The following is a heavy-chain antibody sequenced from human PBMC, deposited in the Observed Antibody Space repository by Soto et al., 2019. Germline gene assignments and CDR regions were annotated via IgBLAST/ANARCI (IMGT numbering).Heavy chain of an antibody. Sequence: GGALRLSCGVSGFTFSTYAMSWVRQAPGKGLEWGSAMIVSGNKTCYADSVKGRFSISRDNSKNTLHLHMSSMRVEDTAVYYCVRGVRLHFDLWGQGTLVTVSS. J-gene: IGHJ4*02. V-gene: IGHV3-23*01. CDR1: GFTFSTYA. CDR2: MIVSGNKT. CDR3: VRGVRLHFDL.